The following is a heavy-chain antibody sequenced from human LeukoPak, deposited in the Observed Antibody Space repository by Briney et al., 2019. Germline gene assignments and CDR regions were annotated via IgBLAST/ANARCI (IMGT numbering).Heavy chain of an antibody. J-gene: IGHJ5*01. D-gene: IGHD1-26*01. CDR3: ARASGSYWWFDS. CDR2: VNPNSGDT. Sequence: GASVKVSCKASGYTFTGYYLHWVRQAPGQGLEWMGCVNPNSGDTNYAQKFQGSVTMTRDTSISTVYIELSRLRSDDTAVYYCARASGSYWWFDSWGQGTQVTVSS. CDR1: GYTFTGYY. V-gene: IGHV1-2*02.